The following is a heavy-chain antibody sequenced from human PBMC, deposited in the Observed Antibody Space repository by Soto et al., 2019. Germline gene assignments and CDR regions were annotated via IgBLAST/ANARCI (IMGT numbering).Heavy chain of an antibody. CDR2: IFSSGSP. CDR1: GVSLKSYY. CDR3: ARVAGISYYNHMEA. V-gene: IGHV4-59*01. J-gene: IGHJ6*03. Sequence: QVHLQESGPGLVRPSETLSLTCTVSGVSLKSYYWSWIRLPPGGGLEWIGYIFSSGSPNYNPSLSSRVTMSVETSNNQFSLKMSSVTAADTAVYYCARVAGISYYNHMEAWGKGTTVTVSS. D-gene: IGHD1-20*01.